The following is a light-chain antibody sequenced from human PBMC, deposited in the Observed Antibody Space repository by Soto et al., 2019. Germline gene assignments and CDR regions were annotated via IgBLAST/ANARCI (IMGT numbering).Light chain of an antibody. Sequence: QSALPQPRSVSGSPGQSVTISCTGTSSDVGGYNYVSWYKQHPGKAPQLMIYDVNKRPSGVPDRFSGFKSDNTASLTISGLQAEDEADYYCCSYAGSYTWVFGGGTKLTVL. CDR3: CSYAGSYTWV. J-gene: IGLJ3*02. CDR1: SSDVGGYNY. V-gene: IGLV2-11*01. CDR2: DVN.